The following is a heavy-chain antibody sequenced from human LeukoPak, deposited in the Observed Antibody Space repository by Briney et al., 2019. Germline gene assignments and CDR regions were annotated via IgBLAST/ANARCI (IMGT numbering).Heavy chain of an antibody. Sequence: PSETLSLTCTVSGGSISSYYWSWIRQPAGKGLEWIGRVYTSGSTNYSPSLKSRVSMSADTSKNQFSLKLTSVTAADTAVYFCARSPSSSTEGYFDYWGQGTLVTASS. J-gene: IGHJ4*02. CDR2: VYTSGST. CDR1: GGSISSYY. D-gene: IGHD2/OR15-2a*01. CDR3: ARSPSSSTEGYFDY. V-gene: IGHV4-4*07.